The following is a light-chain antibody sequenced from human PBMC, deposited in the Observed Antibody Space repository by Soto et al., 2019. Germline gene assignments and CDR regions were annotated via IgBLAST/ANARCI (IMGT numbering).Light chain of an antibody. Sequence: EILMTQSPATLAASPGERATLSCRASQSVGSKLAWYQQKPGQPPRLVMFDASIRATGVPARFSGGGSGTGFTLAISSLQSEDFALYYCQQYEKWPPTTFGQGTKVEIK. CDR1: QSVGSK. V-gene: IGKV3-15*01. CDR3: QQYEKWPPTT. CDR2: DAS. J-gene: IGKJ1*01.